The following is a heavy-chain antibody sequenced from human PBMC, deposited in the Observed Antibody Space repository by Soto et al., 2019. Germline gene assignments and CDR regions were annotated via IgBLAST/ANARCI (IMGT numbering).Heavy chain of an antibody. CDR3: ARDRGVSARGGYFDQ. Sequence: EVQLLESGGDLVQPGGSLRLSCAASGFTFSNFALTWVRQAPGKGLEWVSSISYSGGNTYQADSVKGRFSISRDNSKNTRYLQMNSLRTEDTALYYCARDRGVSARGGYFDQWGQGTLVTVSS. CDR1: GFTFSNFA. J-gene: IGHJ4*02. CDR2: ISYSGGNT. D-gene: IGHD6-6*01. V-gene: IGHV3-23*01.